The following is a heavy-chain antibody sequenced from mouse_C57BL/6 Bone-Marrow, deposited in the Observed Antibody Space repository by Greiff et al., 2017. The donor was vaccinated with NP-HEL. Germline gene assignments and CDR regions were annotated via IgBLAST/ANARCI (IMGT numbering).Heavy chain of an antibody. V-gene: IGHV1-50*01. J-gene: IGHJ4*01. CDR3: ARYGVTRGF. Sequence: VQLQQPGAELVKPGASVKLSCKASGYTFTSYWMQWVKQRPGQGLVWIGEIDPSDIYTNYNQNFTGEATLIVDTSSSTAYMQLCCLTSQHSAVYYCARYGVTRGFWGQGTSVTVCS. D-gene: IGHD2-2*01. CDR1: GYTFTSYW. CDR2: IDPSDIYT.